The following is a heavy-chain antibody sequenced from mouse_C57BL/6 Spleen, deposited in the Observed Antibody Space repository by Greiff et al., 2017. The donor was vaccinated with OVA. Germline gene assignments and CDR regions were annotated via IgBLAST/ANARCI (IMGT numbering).Heavy chain of an antibody. CDR3: ASRSNIREYYFDY. CDR1: GYSFTDYN. V-gene: IGHV1-39*01. J-gene: IGHJ2*01. Sequence: EVQLQQSGPELVKPGASVKISCKASGYSFTDYNMNWVKQSNGKSLEWIGVINPNYGTTSYNKKFKGKATLTVEQSSSTAYMQLNSLTSEDSAVYYCASRSNIREYYFDYWGQGTTLTVSS. CDR2: INPNYGTT. D-gene: IGHD2-5*01.